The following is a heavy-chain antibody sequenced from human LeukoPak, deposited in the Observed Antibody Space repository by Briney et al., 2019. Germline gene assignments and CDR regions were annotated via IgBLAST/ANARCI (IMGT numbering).Heavy chain of an antibody. CDR1: GGSISSSSYY. CDR2: IYHSGST. Sequence: SETLSLTCTVSGGSISSSSYYWGWIRQPPGKGLEWIGSIYHSGSTYYNPSLKSRVTIAVETSKNQFSLKLSSVTAADTAVYYCASRNKWEPYYFDYWGQGTLVTVSS. J-gene: IGHJ4*02. D-gene: IGHD1-26*01. V-gene: IGHV4-39*07. CDR3: ASRNKWEPYYFDY.